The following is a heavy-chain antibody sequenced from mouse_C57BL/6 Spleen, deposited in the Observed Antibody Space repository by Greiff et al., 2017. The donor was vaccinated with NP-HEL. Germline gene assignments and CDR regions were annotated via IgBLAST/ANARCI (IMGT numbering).Heavy chain of an antibody. CDR3: ARQTAQATDYAMDY. CDR2: ISSGGSYT. V-gene: IGHV5-6*01. J-gene: IGHJ4*01. D-gene: IGHD3-2*02. CDR1: GFTFSSYG. Sequence: EVQGVESGGDLVKPGGSLKLSCAASGFTFSSYGMSWVRQTPDKRLEWVATISSGGSYTYYPDSVKGRFTISRDNAKNTLYLQMSSLKSEDTAMYYCARQTAQATDYAMDYWGQGTSVTVSS.